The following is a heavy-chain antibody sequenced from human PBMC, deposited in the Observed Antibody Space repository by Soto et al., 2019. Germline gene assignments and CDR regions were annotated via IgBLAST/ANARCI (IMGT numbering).Heavy chain of an antibody. CDR2: VSHDGRNT. Sequence: AGSLRLSCAAFGFTFSDYVMHWVRQAPGKGLEWVAVVSHDGRNTHYADSVKGRFTISRDSSKNTVSLEMTSLRAEDTAVYYCAKGGRQWLVTSDFNYWGQGALVTVSS. CDR3: AKGGRQWLVTSDFNY. J-gene: IGHJ4*02. CDR1: GFTFSDYV. V-gene: IGHV3-30*18. D-gene: IGHD6-19*01.